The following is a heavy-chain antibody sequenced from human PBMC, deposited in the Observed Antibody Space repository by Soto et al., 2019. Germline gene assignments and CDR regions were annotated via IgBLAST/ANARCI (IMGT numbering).Heavy chain of an antibody. J-gene: IGHJ6*02. V-gene: IGHV4-30-4*01. CDR2: XYXSXXT. CDR1: GGSISSGYYY. Sequence: SETLSLTCSVSGGSISSGYYYWSWIRQPPGXGLXXXGNXYXSXXTXXXPSLKSRLIISIDTSKNQFSLKVGSVNAADTAVYYCASSSLYGMDVWGQGTTVTVSS. CDR3: ASSSLYGMDV.